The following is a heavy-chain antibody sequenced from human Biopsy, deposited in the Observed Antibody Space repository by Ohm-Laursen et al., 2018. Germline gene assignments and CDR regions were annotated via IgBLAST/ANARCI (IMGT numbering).Heavy chain of an antibody. CDR3: ATKLTGYFHH. V-gene: IGHV1-69*06. Sequence: SSVKVSCKVPGGTFSNYGVNWVRQAPGQGPEWLGGNIPILGTGSYAQKFQDRVTVAADTSTSTATMELRSLRSDDTAVYYCATKLTGYFHHWGQGTLVIVSS. CDR1: GGTFSNYG. D-gene: IGHD3-9*01. CDR2: NIPILGTG. J-gene: IGHJ1*01.